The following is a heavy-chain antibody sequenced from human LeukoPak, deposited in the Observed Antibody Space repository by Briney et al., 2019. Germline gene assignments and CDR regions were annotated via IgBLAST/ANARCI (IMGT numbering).Heavy chain of an antibody. V-gene: IGHV3-9*01. Sequence: GGSLRLSCAASGFTFDDYAMHWVRQAPGKGLEWVSGISWNSGSIGYADSVKGRFTISRDNAKNSLYLQMNSLRAEDTALYYCAKELGPLWFGEVWGAFDIWGQGTMVTVSS. D-gene: IGHD3-10*01. J-gene: IGHJ3*02. CDR1: GFTFDDYA. CDR2: ISWNSGSI. CDR3: AKELGPLWFGEVWGAFDI.